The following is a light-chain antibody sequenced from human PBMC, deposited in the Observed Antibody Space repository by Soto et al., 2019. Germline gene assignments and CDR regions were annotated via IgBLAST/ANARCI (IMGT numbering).Light chain of an antibody. J-gene: IGKJ4*01. V-gene: IGKV3-20*01. CDR3: QQYGSSPT. Sequence: EIVLTQSPGTLSLSPGERATLSCRASQSVSSSYLAWYQQKPGQAPRLLIYGASSRATGIPDRFSGSGSGTDFTLTISRLEPEDFAVYYCQQYGSSPTFGGVTMVEIK. CDR2: GAS. CDR1: QSVSSSY.